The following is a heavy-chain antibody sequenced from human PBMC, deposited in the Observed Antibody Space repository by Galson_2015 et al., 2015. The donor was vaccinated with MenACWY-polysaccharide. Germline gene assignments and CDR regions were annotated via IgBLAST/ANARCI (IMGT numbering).Heavy chain of an antibody. CDR3: ASRRMCKTGSGPEDY. J-gene: IGHJ4*02. V-gene: IGHV3-21*01. CDR1: GFTFNTYS. Sequence: SLRLSCAASGFTFNTYSMIWVRQAPGQGLQWVSAISGSSAYIFYADSVKGRFTISRDNAKNSLYLQMNSLRAEDTAIYYCASRRMCKTGSGPEDYWCQGTLVTVSS. D-gene: IGHD2-15*01. CDR2: ISGSSAYI.